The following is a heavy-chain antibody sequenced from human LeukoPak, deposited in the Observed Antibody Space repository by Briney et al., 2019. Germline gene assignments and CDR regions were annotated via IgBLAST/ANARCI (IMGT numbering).Heavy chain of an antibody. CDR2: MNPNSGNS. Sequence: VASVKVSCKASGYTFTNFDINWVRQATGQGLEWMGWMNPNSGNSGYAQKFQGRVTMTRNTPISTAYMELSSLRSEDTAVYYCAREKATINYYYYYMDVWGKGTTVTISS. D-gene: IGHD5-24*01. J-gene: IGHJ6*03. CDR3: AREKATINYYYYYMDV. CDR1: GYTFTNFD. V-gene: IGHV1-8*01.